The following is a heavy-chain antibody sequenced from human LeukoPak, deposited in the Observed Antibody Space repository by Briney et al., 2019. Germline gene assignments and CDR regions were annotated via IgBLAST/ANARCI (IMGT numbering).Heavy chain of an antibody. D-gene: IGHD3-10*01. CDR1: GFTFSSYA. Sequence: GGSLRLSCAASGFTFSSYAMHWVRQAPGKGLEWVAVISYDGSNKYYADSVKGRFTISRDNSKNTLYLQMNSPRAEDTAVYYCAKEESYYGSGSYYTYWGQGTLVTVSS. J-gene: IGHJ4*02. CDR3: AKEESYYGSGSYYTY. V-gene: IGHV3-30*04. CDR2: ISYDGSNK.